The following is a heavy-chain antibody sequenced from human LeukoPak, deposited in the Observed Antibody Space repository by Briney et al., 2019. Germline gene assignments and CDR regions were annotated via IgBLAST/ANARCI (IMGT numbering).Heavy chain of an antibody. J-gene: IGHJ4*02. CDR1: GGSISSYY. D-gene: IGHD3-10*01. CDR3: ARDLGPYYYGSGSYFDY. V-gene: IGHV4-59*01. Sequence: SETLSLTCTDSGGSISSYYWSWIRQPPGKGLEWIGYIYYSGSTNYNPSLKSRVTISVDTSKNQFSLKLSSVTAADTAVYYCARDLGPYYYGSGSYFDYWGQGTLVTVSS. CDR2: IYYSGST.